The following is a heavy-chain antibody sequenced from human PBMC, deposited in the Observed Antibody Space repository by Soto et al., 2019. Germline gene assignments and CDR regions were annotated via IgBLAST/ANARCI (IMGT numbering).Heavy chain of an antibody. V-gene: IGHV1-18*01. D-gene: IGHD2-8*01. CDR1: GYSYSRYG. CDR2: ISGYNGDT. CDR3: AKNGQPPYYYYGMDV. J-gene: IGHJ6*02. Sequence: ASVKLSCKNSGYSYSRYGISWVRQAPRQGLEWMGWISGYNGDTNYAQKVQGRVTMTIDTSTYTAYMELRSLTSDDTAIYYCAKNGQPPYYYYGMDVWGQGTTVTVS.